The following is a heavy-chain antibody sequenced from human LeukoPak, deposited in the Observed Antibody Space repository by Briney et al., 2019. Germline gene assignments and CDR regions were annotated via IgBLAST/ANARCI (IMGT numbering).Heavy chain of an antibody. V-gene: IGHV3-53*01. CDR3: ARETSGGGMDV. Sequence: GGSLRLSCAASGFTVSSNYMSWVRQAPGKGLEWVSVIYSGGSTYYTDSVKGRFTISRDNSKNTLYLQMNSLRAEDTAVYYCARETSGGGMDVWGQGTTVTVSS. D-gene: IGHD3-3*01. J-gene: IGHJ6*02. CDR2: IYSGGST. CDR1: GFTVSSNY.